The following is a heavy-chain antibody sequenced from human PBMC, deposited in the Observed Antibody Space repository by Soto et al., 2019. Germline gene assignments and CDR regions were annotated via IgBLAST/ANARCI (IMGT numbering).Heavy chain of an antibody. J-gene: IGHJ4*02. CDR2: ISRNGDAT. V-gene: IGHV3-23*01. CDR1: GFTFRSYA. Sequence: EVQLLESGGGLVQPGGSLRLSCAASGFTFRSYAMSWVRQVPGKGLEWVSAISRNGDATYYADSVKGRFTISRDNSRNTLYLEMNSLRAEDTAIYYCAKGGGYCSGGSCNVSPGSDWGQGTLVTVSS. CDR3: AKGGGYCSGGSCNVSPGSD. D-gene: IGHD2-15*01.